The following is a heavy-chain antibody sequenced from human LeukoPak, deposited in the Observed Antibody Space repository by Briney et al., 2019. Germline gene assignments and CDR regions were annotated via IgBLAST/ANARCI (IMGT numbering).Heavy chain of an antibody. J-gene: IGHJ4*02. CDR1: GASINNYY. CDR3: AREPPASGYFDY. CDR2: IYSTGDT. V-gene: IGHV4-59*01. Sequence: SETLSLTCTVSGASINNYYWSWVRQPPLKGLEWIGYIYSTGDTSYNPSLESRVSISMDTSKNHFSLEITSVTAADTAVYYCAREPPASGYFDYWGQGSLATVSS.